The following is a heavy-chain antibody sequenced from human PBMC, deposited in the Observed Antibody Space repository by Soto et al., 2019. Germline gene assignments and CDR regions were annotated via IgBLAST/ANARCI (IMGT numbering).Heavy chain of an antibody. CDR2: INSDGSST. CDR1: GFTFSSYW. J-gene: IGHJ4*02. Sequence: GGSLRLSCAASGFTFSSYWMHWVRQAPGKGLVWVSRINSDGSSTSYADSVKGRFTISRDNAKNTLYLQMNSLRAEDTAVYYCARVPLRLGWYMDENFDYWGQGTLVTVSS. D-gene: IGHD6-19*01. V-gene: IGHV3-74*01. CDR3: ARVPLRLGWYMDENFDY.